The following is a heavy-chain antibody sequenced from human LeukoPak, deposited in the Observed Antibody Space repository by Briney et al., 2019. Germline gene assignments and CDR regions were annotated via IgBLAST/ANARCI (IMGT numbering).Heavy chain of an antibody. CDR2: ISGSGGST. CDR1: GFTFSRYA. V-gene: IGHV3-23*01. D-gene: IGHD3-9*01. J-gene: IGHJ4*02. CDR3: AKDTYYDVLTGHIDY. Sequence: GGSLRLSCAASGFTFSRYAMSWVRQAPGKGLEWVSAISGSGGSTYYADSVKGRFTISRDNAKDSLYLQMHSLRAEDTALYYCAKDTYYDVLTGHIDYWGQGTLVTVSS.